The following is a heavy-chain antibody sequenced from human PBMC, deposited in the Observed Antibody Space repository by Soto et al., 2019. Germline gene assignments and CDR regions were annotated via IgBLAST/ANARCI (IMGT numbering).Heavy chain of an antibody. D-gene: IGHD6-19*01. CDR3: ARDAVADWYFDL. Sequence: ESGGGLVKPGGSLRLSCAASGFTFSSYSMNWVRQAPGKGLEWVSSISSSSSYIYYADSVKGRFTISRDNAKNSLYLQMNSLRAEDTAVYYCARDAVADWYFDLWGRGTLVTVSS. CDR2: ISSSSSYI. V-gene: IGHV3-21*01. J-gene: IGHJ2*01. CDR1: GFTFSSYS.